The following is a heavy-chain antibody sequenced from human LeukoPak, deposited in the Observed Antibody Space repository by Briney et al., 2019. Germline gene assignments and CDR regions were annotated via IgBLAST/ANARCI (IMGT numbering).Heavy chain of an antibody. J-gene: IGHJ4*02. CDR2: IKSKTDGGTT. Sequence: GGSLRLSCAASGFTFSNAWMCWVRQAPGKGLEWVGRIKSKTDGGTTDYAAPVKGRFTISRDDSKNTLYLQMNSLKTEDTAVYYCTTDHAVQWLEWYYFDYWGQGTLIIVSS. D-gene: IGHD6-19*01. V-gene: IGHV3-15*01. CDR3: TTDHAVQWLEWYYFDY. CDR1: GFTFSNAW.